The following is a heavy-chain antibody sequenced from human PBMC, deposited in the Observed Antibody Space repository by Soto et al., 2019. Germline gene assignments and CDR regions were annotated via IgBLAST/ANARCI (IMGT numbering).Heavy chain of an antibody. CDR1: GYPFIKYG. D-gene: IGHD3-9*01. CDR2: IKVDSGYT. CDR3: ATSYDTGFDP. Sequence: QLQLVQSAAEVKKPGASVRVSCKAYGYPFIKYGISWIRQAPEQGLEWMGWIKVDSGYTNYAQKFQGRVTMTTDTSSDTAFMELRSLRFDDTAVYFCATSYDTGFDPWGQGNLVSVSS. J-gene: IGHJ5*02. V-gene: IGHV1-18*04.